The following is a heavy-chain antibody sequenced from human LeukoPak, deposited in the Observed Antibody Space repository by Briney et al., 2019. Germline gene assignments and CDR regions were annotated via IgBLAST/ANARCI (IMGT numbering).Heavy chain of an antibody. CDR2: INHRGST. Sequence: PSETLSLTCAVYGGSFSGYYWSWIRQPPGKGLEWIGEINHRGSTNYNPSLKSRVTISVDTSKNQFSLNLSSVTAADTAVYYCARGGLVRRFDYWGQGILATVSS. V-gene: IGHV4-34*01. CDR3: ARGGLVRRFDY. CDR1: GGSFSGYY. D-gene: IGHD3-10*01. J-gene: IGHJ4*02.